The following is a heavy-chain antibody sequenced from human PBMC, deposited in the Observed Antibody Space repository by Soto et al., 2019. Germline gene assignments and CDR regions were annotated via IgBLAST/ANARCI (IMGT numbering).Heavy chain of an antibody. D-gene: IGHD3-9*01. Sequence: QVQLVQSGAEVKKPGSSVKVSCKASGGTFSSYTISWVRQAPGQGLEWMGRIIPILGIANYAQKFQGRVTITADKSTXXAXRXXSSLRSEDTAVYYCARSTYYDILTGYPDYYYGMDVWGQGTTVTVSS. J-gene: IGHJ6*02. CDR1: GGTFSSYT. CDR3: ARSTYYDILTGYPDYYYGMDV. CDR2: IIPILGIA. V-gene: IGHV1-69*02.